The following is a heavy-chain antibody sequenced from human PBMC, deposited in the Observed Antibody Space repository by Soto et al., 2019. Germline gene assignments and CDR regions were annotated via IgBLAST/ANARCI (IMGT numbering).Heavy chain of an antibody. Sequence: GGSLRLSCAASGFTFSNYAMSWVRQAPGKGLEWVSGIIGSGGTTYYADSVKGRFTVSRDNSKNTLYLQMNSLRAEDTALYYCAKAENYYGSGRGHFDHWGQGTLVTVSS. CDR2: IIGSGGTT. D-gene: IGHD3-10*01. V-gene: IGHV3-23*01. CDR3: AKAENYYGSGRGHFDH. J-gene: IGHJ4*02. CDR1: GFTFSNYA.